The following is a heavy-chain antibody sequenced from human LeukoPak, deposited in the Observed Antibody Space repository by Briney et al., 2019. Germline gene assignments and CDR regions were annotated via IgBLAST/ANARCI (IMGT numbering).Heavy chain of an antibody. D-gene: IGHD6-13*01. J-gene: IGHJ5*02. CDR3: ARDRPRSWYVWFDP. V-gene: IGHV3-48*04. CDR2: ISSSSSTI. Sequence: PGGSLRLSCAAAGFTFSGYSMNWIRQAPGKGLEWVSYISSSSSTIYYADSVKGRFTISRDNAKNSLYLQMNSLRAEDTAVYYCARDRPRSWYVWFDPWGQGTLVTVSS. CDR1: GFTFSGYS.